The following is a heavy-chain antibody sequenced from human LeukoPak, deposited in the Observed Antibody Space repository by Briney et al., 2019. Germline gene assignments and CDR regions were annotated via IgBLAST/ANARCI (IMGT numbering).Heavy chain of an antibody. V-gene: IGHV4-61*02. CDR3: ARDGGYGGYDDY. CDR2: IYTTGST. D-gene: IGHD5-12*01. CDR1: GGSISSGSYY. J-gene: IGHJ4*02. Sequence: SETLSLTCTVSGGSISSGSYYWSWIRQPAGKGLEWIGRIYTTGSTNYNPSLTSRVTISLDTSKNQFSLKLNSVTAADTAVYYCARDGGYGGYDDYWGQGNLVTVSS.